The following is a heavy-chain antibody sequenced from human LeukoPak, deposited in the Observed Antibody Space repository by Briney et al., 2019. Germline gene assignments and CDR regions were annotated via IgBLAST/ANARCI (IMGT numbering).Heavy chain of an antibody. CDR2: IIPIFGTA. Sequence: SVKVSCKASGGTFSSYAISWVRQAPGQGLEWMGGIIPIFGTANYAQKFQGRVTISADESTSTAYMEMSSLRSEDTAVYYCARGRGYYYDSSADYWGQGTLVTVSS. D-gene: IGHD3-22*01. CDR1: GGTFSSYA. CDR3: ARGRGYYYDSSADY. V-gene: IGHV1-69*01. J-gene: IGHJ4*02.